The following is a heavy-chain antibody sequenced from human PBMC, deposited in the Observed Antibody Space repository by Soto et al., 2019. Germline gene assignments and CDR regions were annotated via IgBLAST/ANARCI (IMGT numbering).Heavy chain of an antibody. CDR3: ARGTYGDYSFDY. CDR1: GFTFTSYS. J-gene: IGHJ4*02. CDR2: ISSSSTYS. V-gene: IGHV3-21*01. Sequence: EVHLAESGGGQVKPGGSLRLSCAASGFTFTSYSMNWVRQAPGKGLEWVSSISSSSTYSYYADSVRGQFTISRDNAKNSLYLQMSSLRAEDTAVYYCARGTYGDYSFDYWGQGTLVTVSS. D-gene: IGHD4-17*01.